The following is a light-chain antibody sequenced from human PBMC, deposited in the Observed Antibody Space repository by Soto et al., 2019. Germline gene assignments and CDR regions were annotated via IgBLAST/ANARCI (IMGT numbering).Light chain of an antibody. J-gene: IGKJ4*02. Sequence: EILMTQSPATLSVSPGEIVILSCRASQSVGSTLAWYQQKPGQAPRLLIRGASTRATGVPARFSGSGSGTEFTLAISSLQSEDFAGYYCQQYSTSLTFGGGTTLEIK. CDR2: GAS. CDR1: QSVGST. V-gene: IGKV3-15*01. CDR3: QQYSTSLT.